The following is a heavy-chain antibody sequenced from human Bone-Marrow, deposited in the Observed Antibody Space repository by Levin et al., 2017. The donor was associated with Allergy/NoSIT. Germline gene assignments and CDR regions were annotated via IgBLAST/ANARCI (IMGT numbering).Heavy chain of an antibody. J-gene: IGHJ3*02. Sequence: LSLTCAASGFSFSSYWMHWVRQAPGKGLVWVSHINSDGSSTNYADSVKGRFTISRDNAKNTMYLQMNSLRDEDTAVYYCARVQPYYYDSSGYSGDNAFDIWGQGTMVTV. V-gene: IGHV3-74*01. CDR3: ARVQPYYYDSSGYSGDNAFDI. CDR1: GFSFSSYW. CDR2: INSDGSST. D-gene: IGHD3-22*01.